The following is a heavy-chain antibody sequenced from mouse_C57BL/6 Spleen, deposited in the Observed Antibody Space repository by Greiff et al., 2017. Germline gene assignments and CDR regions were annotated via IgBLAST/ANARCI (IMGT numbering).Heavy chain of an antibody. Sequence: QVQLKESGAELARPGASVKLSCKASGYTFTSYGISWVKQRTGQGLEWIGEIYPRSGNTYYNEKFKGKATLTADKSSSTAYMELRSLTSEDSAVYFCARSRGVITTVVAETYYAMDYWGQGTSVTVAS. CDR3: ARSRGVITTVVAETYYAMDY. CDR2: IYPRSGNT. J-gene: IGHJ4*01. V-gene: IGHV1-81*01. D-gene: IGHD1-1*01. CDR1: GYTFTSYG.